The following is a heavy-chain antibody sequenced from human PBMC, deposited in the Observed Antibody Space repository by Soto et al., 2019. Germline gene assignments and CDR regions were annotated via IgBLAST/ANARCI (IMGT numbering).Heavy chain of an antibody. V-gene: IGHV1-18*01. Sequence: QVQLVQSGAEVKKPGASEKVSCKASGYTFTSYGISWVRQAPGQGLEWMGWISAYNGNTNYAQKLQGRVTMTTDTATSTAYMELRSLRSDDTAVYYCARRDYDFWSGYYNSNWFDPWGQGTLVTVSS. CDR1: GYTFTSYG. J-gene: IGHJ5*02. CDR2: ISAYNGNT. CDR3: ARRDYDFWSGYYNSNWFDP. D-gene: IGHD3-3*01.